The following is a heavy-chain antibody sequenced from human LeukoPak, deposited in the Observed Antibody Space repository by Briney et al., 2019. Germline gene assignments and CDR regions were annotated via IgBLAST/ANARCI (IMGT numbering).Heavy chain of an antibody. CDR1: GFTFSGYS. Sequence: PGGSLRLSCAASGFTFSGYSMNWVRRAPGKGLEWVSYISSSSSPIYYADSVKGRFTISRDNAKNSLYLQMNSLRAEDTAVYYCARGLHYYDSSGYYYPDAFDVWGQGTMVTVSS. J-gene: IGHJ3*01. D-gene: IGHD3-22*01. V-gene: IGHV3-48*01. CDR2: ISSSSSPI. CDR3: ARGLHYYDSSGYYYPDAFDV.